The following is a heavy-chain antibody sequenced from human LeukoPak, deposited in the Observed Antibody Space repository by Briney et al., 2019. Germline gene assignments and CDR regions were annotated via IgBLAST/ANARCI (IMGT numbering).Heavy chain of an antibody. CDR1: GGSFSGYY. Sequence: PSETLSLTCAVYGGSFSGYYWSWIRQPPGKGLEWIGEINHSGSTNYNPSLKSRVTISVDTSKNQFSLKLSSVTAADTAVYYCASWAITMVRGVINPPKFDYWGQGTLVTVSS. V-gene: IGHV4-34*01. J-gene: IGHJ4*02. D-gene: IGHD3-10*01. CDR2: INHSGST. CDR3: ASWAITMVRGVINPPKFDY.